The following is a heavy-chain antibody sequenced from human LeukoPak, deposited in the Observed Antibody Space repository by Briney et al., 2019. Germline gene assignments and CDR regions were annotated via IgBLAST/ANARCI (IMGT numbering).Heavy chain of an antibody. V-gene: IGHV3-33*01. J-gene: IGHJ3*02. CDR3: ARGPNYYGSGIPDAFDI. D-gene: IGHD3-10*01. Sequence: GGSLRLSCAASGFTFSSYGMHWVRQAPGKGLEWVAVIWYDGSNKYYADSVKGRFTISRDNSKNTLYLQTNSLRAEDTAVYYCARGPNYYGSGIPDAFDIWGQGTMVTVSS. CDR1: GFTFSSYG. CDR2: IWYDGSNK.